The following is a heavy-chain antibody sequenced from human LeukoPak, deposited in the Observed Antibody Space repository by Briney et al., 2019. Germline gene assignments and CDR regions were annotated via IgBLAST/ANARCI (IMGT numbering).Heavy chain of an antibody. CDR3: AKSSHYGSGSYTPYGYYFDY. CDR2: ISGSGGST. V-gene: IGHV3-23*01. D-gene: IGHD3-10*01. CDR1: GFTFSSYA. J-gene: IGHJ4*02. Sequence: PGGSLRLSCAASGFTFSSYAMSWVRQAPGKGLEWVSAISGSGGSTYYADSVKGRFTISRDNSKNTLYLQMNSLRAEDTAVYYCAKSSHYGSGSYTPYGYYFDYWGQGTLVTVSS.